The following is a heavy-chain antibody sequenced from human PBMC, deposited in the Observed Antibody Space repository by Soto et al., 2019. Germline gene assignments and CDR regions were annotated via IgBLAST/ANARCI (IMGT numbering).Heavy chain of an antibody. V-gene: IGHV3-7*01. Sequence: GSLRLSCAGSGFTFSSHGMSWVRQAPGEGLEWVANISPDGSAMSYVASVQGRFTISRDNATNSLFLQMNSLRAEDTAVYYCARENQGIVPSVQYYYYYHVVLCGTARPVTVPS. J-gene: IGHJ6*03. CDR3: ARENQGIVPSVQYYYYYHVVL. D-gene: IGHD2-2*01. CDR2: ISPDGSAM. CDR1: GFTFSSHG.